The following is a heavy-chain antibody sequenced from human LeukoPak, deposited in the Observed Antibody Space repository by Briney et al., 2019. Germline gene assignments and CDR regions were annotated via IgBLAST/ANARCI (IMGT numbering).Heavy chain of an antibody. CDR1: GFTFSSYS. Sequence: PGGSLRLSCAASGFTFSSYSMNWVRQAPGKGLEWVSSISSSSSYIYYADSVKGRFTISRDNAKSSLYLQMNSLRAEDTAVYYCARVRYSSSWYDAANFDYWGQGTLVTVSS. D-gene: IGHD6-13*01. CDR3: ARVRYSSSWYDAANFDY. J-gene: IGHJ4*02. V-gene: IGHV3-21*01. CDR2: ISSSSSYI.